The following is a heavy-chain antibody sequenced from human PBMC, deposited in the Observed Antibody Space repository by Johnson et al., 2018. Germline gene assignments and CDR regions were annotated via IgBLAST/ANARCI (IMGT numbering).Heavy chain of an antibody. CDR1: GFTFSDDY. D-gene: IGHD3-16*02. CDR2: ISSSGSTI. CDR3: ARDLPVTYYYYYGMDV. Sequence: QVQLVESGGGLVKPGGSLRLSCAASGFTFSDDYMNWIRQAPGKGLEWVSFISSSGSTIYYADSVRGRFTISRDNAKNTLYLQMNSLRAEDTAVYYCARDLPVTYYYYYGMDVWGQGTTVTVSS. J-gene: IGHJ6*02. V-gene: IGHV3-11*01.